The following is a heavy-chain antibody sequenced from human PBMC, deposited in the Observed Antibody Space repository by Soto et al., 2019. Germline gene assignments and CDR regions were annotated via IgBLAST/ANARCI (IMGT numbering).Heavy chain of an antibody. CDR3: ARLRVSGHYWDSDGFYPETARH. J-gene: IGHJ4*02. Sequence: PSETLSLTCTVSGGSISSKSHFWGWIRQTPGKGLEWIGSFSSSGSTFYNPSLKSRVTISVDTSENQFSLKLTSVTAADTAVYFCARLRVSGHYWDSDGFYPETARHWGQGTLVTVSS. CDR1: GGSISSKSHF. V-gene: IGHV4-39*01. CDR2: FSSSGST. D-gene: IGHD3-22*01.